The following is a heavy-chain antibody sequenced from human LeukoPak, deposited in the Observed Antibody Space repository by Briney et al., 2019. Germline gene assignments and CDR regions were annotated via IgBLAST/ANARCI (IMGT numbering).Heavy chain of an antibody. CDR2: IYSDDRA. CDR3: ARDLAGFQEPRYYYYMDV. Sequence: GGSLRLSCVASGFTVSRNVMSWVRQAPGKGLEWVSLIYSDDRAFYADSVKGRFTISRSNSKNTLFLQISSLKPEDTAIYYCARDLAGFQEPRYYYYMDVWGKGTTVTVSS. CDR1: GFTVSRNV. D-gene: IGHD1-14*01. V-gene: IGHV3-66*02. J-gene: IGHJ6*03.